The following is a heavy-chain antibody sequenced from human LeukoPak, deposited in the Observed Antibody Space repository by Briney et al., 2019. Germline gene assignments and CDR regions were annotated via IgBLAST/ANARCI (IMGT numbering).Heavy chain of an antibody. CDR3: ARTLFRGVIIAAPFDY. CDR1: GGSFSGYY. Sequence: PSETLSLTCAVYGGSFSGYYWSWIRQPPGKGLEWIGEISHSGSTNYNPSLKSRVTISIDTSKNHFSLKLTSVTAADTAVYYCARTLFRGVIIAAPFDYWGQGSLVTVSS. J-gene: IGHJ4*02. CDR2: ISHSGST. V-gene: IGHV4-34*01. D-gene: IGHD3-10*01.